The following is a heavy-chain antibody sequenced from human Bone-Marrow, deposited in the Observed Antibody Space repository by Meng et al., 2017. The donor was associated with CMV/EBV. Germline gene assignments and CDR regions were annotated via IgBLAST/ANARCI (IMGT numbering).Heavy chain of an antibody. CDR2: IIPILGIA. Sequence: SVKVSCKASGGTFSSYAISWVRQAPGQGLEWMGGIIPILGIANYAQKFQGRVTITADKSTSTAYMELSSLRSEDTAVYYCARKKAAGTDLGWFDPWGQGTMVTVSS. J-gene: IGHJ5*02. CDR3: ARKKAAGTDLGWFDP. V-gene: IGHV1-69*10. CDR1: GGTFSSYA. D-gene: IGHD6-13*01.